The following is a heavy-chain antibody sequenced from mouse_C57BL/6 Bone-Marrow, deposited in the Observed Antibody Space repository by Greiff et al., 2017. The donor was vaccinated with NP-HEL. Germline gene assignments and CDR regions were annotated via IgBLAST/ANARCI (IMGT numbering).Heavy chain of an antibody. V-gene: IGHV14-4*01. CDR3: TTRHFYDYDRYFDV. Sequence: VQLKESGAELVRPGASVKLSCTASGFNIKDDYMHWVKQRPEQGLEWIGWIDPENGDTEYASKFQGKATITADTSSNTAYLQLSSLTSEDTAVYYCTTRHFYDYDRYFDVWGTGTTVTVSS. CDR2: IDPENGDT. J-gene: IGHJ1*03. CDR1: GFNIKDDY. D-gene: IGHD2-4*01.